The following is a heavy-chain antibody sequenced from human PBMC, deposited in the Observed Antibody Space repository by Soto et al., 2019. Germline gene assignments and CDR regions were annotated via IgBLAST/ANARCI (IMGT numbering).Heavy chain of an antibody. CDR2: ISAYNGNT. Sequence: ASMKFSCKASGCTFTSYGISWVIQAPGQGLEWMGWISAYNGNTNYAQKLQGRVTMTTDTSTSTAYMELRSLRSDDTAVYYCAREMSDYVFWGGCALGHSYCGMNVWGKETT. V-gene: IGHV1-18*01. CDR3: AREMSDYVFWGGCALGHSYCGMNV. D-gene: IGHD3-3*01. CDR1: GCTFTSYG. J-gene: IGHJ6*04.